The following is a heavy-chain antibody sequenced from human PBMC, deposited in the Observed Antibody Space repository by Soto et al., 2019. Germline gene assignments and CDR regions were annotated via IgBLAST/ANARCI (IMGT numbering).Heavy chain of an antibody. J-gene: IGHJ6*02. Sequence: NPSETLSLTCTVSGGSISSSSYYWGWIRQPPGKGLEWIGSISYSGSTYYNPSLKSRVTISVETSKNQFSLKLSSVTAADTAVYYCARHWGTNYYYGMDVWGQGTTVTVS. CDR2: ISYSGST. CDR3: ARHWGTNYYYGMDV. V-gene: IGHV4-39*01. D-gene: IGHD2-2*01. CDR1: GGSISSSSYY.